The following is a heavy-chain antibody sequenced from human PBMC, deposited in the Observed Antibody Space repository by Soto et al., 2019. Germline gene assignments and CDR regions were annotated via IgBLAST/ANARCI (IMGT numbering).Heavy chain of an antibody. Sequence: EVEVVESGGTLVQPGGSLRLSCAASGFTFSSYWMTWVRQAPGKGLEWVANIDQDGSQKYYVDSVKGRFTISRDNAKNSLYLQMNSLRAEDTAVYYCARARTCILVATTPYFDYWGQGALVTVSS. V-gene: IGHV3-7*01. J-gene: IGHJ4*02. D-gene: IGHD5-12*01. CDR1: GFTFSSYW. CDR2: IDQDGSQK. CDR3: ARARTCILVATTPYFDY.